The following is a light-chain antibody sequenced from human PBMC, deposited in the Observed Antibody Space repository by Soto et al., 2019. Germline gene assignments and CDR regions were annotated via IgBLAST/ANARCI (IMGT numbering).Light chain of an antibody. J-gene: IGKJ1*01. CDR3: HQYATWT. Sequence: VLTQSPGTLSLSPGGSATLSCRASQNINNNYLAWYQHKPGQAPRLLMYDASLRATGVPDRFSGSGSGTDFTLTITRLEPDDSAVYYCHQYATWTFGQGTKVDIK. V-gene: IGKV3-20*01. CDR2: DAS. CDR1: QNINNNY.